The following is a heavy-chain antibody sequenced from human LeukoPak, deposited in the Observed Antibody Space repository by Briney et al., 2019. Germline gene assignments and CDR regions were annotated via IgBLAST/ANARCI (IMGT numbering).Heavy chain of an antibody. Sequence: ASVKVSCKASGYTFTSYDINWVRQATGQGLEWLGYMNPNSGNIAYARKFRGRPTMTRSTSTSTAYMELSSLRSEDTAVYYCARTSVLRYSDWLQPIHYWGQGTLITVSS. CDR3: ARTSVLRYSDWLQPIHY. CDR2: MNPNSGNI. CDR1: GYTFTSYD. V-gene: IGHV1-8*01. J-gene: IGHJ4*02. D-gene: IGHD3-9*01.